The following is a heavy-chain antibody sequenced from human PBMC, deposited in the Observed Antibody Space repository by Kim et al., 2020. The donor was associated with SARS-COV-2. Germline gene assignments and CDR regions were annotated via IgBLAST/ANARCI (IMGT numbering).Heavy chain of an antibody. V-gene: IGHV3-21*01. J-gene: IGHJ4*02. Sequence: GGSLRLSCAASGFTFSSYSMNWVRQAPGKGLEWVSSISSSSYIYYADSVKGRFTISRDNAKNSLYLQMNSLRAEDTAVYYCAKSGRSSWYGNYWGQGTLVTVSS. CDR3: AKSGRSSWYGNY. CDR1: GFTFSSYS. CDR2: ISSSSYI. D-gene: IGHD6-13*01.